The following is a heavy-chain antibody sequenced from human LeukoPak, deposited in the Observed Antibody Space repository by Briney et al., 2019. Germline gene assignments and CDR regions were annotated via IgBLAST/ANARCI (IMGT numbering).Heavy chain of an antibody. CDR2: ISYDGSDK. Sequence: GRSLRLSCAASGFTFSTYRMHWVRQAPGRGLEWVALISYDGSDKYYAESVKGRLSISRDNSKNTLFLQMNSLRADGTAVYYCARDSYGDYYFDYWGQGTLVTVSS. CDR3: ARDSYGDYYFDY. J-gene: IGHJ4*02. V-gene: IGHV3-30*03. CDR1: GFTFSTYR. D-gene: IGHD4-17*01.